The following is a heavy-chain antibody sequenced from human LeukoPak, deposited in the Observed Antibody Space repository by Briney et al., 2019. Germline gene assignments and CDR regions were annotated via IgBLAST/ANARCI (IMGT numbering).Heavy chain of an antibody. D-gene: IGHD3-3*01. J-gene: IGHJ4*02. CDR1: GYTFTGYY. CDR3: ARGGYYDFWSGYFTFDY. Sequence: GASVKVSCKASGYTFTGYYIHWVRQAPGQGVEWMGWIKPNSGGTNYAQKFQGRVTMTRDTSISTAYMELSRLRSDDTAVYYCARGGYYDFWSGYFTFDYWGQGTPVTVSS. CDR2: IKPNSGGT. V-gene: IGHV1-2*02.